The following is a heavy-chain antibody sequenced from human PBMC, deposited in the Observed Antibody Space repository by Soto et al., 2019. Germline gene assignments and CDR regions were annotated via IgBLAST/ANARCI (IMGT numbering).Heavy chain of an antibody. D-gene: IGHD4-17*01. Sequence: GGSLRLSCAASGFTFSSYSMNWVRQAPGKGLEWVSSLSSSSSYIYYADSVKGRFTVSRDNAKNSLYLQMNSLRAEDTAVYYCARESTVTTLTMDVWGQGTTVTLSS. J-gene: IGHJ6*02. CDR1: GFTFSSYS. V-gene: IGHV3-21*01. CDR3: ARESTVTTLTMDV. CDR2: LSSSSSYI.